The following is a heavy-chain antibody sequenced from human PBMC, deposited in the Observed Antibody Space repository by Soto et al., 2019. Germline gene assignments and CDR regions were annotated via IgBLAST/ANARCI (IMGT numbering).Heavy chain of an antibody. V-gene: IGHV4-59*08. D-gene: IGHD3-3*01. CDR2: ISYSGST. Sequence: SETLSLTCTVSGCSLNNYYWSWIRHPPGKGLEWIGYISYSGSTNYNPSLRSLVSISVDRSKNQFSLRLGSVTAADTAVYHCERSFWSGLRLDYYYXDVWGKGTTVTVSS. CDR3: ERSFWSGLRLDYYYXDV. CDR1: GCSLNNYY. J-gene: IGHJ6*03.